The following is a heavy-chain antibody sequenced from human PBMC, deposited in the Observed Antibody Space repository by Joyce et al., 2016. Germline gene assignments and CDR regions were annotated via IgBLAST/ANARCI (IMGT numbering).Heavy chain of an antibody. V-gene: IGHV3-30*18. D-gene: IGHD5-18*01. CDR3: AKDGGYGLRYPELGY. Sequence: VHLVESGGGVVRPGRSLRLSCAASGFIFNTYGMHWVRQAPGKGLEWVAVISSEGTNRFYAESVKGRFTISRDNSKNTLYLQMNSLRTEDTAVYFCAKDGGYGLRYPELGYWGQGTLVTVSS. CDR2: ISSEGTNR. J-gene: IGHJ4*02. CDR1: GFIFNTYG.